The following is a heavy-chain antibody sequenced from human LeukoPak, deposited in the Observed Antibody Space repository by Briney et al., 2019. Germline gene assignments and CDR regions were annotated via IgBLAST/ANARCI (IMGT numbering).Heavy chain of an antibody. Sequence: ASVKVSCKASGYTFTGYYMHWVRQAPGQGLEWMGWINPNSGGTNYAQKFQGRVTMTRDTSISTAYMELSGLKSDDTAVYYCARGVTMVRGVIPGYWGQGTLVTVSS. V-gene: IGHV1-2*02. D-gene: IGHD3-10*01. CDR2: INPNSGGT. CDR1: GYTFTGYY. CDR3: ARGVTMVRGVIPGY. J-gene: IGHJ4*02.